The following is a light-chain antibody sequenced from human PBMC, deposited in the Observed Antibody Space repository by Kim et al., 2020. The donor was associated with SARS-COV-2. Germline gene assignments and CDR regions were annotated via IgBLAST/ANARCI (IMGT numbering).Light chain of an antibody. V-gene: IGKV4-1*01. CDR1: QSVRGSDNSKSY. J-gene: IGKJ5*01. Sequence: ATISGKVNQSVRGSDNSKSYLAWEQQEPGQPPTLLIYWASGRESGVPARFSGSGSGTDFTLTINRLQAEDVAVYYCQQHDSTPRTFGQGTRLEIK. CDR2: WAS. CDR3: QQHDSTPRT.